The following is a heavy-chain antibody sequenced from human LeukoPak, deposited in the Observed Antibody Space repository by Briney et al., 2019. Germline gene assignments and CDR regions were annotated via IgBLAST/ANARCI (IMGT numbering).Heavy chain of an antibody. D-gene: IGHD2-21*02. Sequence: SSQTLSLTCTVSGGSISSGGYYWSWIRQHPGKGLEWNGYIYYSGSTYYNPSLKSRVTISVDTSKNQFSLKLSSVTAADTALYYCASTLDCGGDCYYDYWGQGTLVTVSS. CDR1: GGSISSGGYY. J-gene: IGHJ4*02. CDR3: ASTLDCGGDCYYDY. V-gene: IGHV4-31*03. CDR2: IYYSGST.